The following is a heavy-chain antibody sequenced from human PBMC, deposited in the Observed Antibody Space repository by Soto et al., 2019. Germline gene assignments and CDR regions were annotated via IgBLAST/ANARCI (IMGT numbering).Heavy chain of an antibody. CDR2: IIPIFGTA. D-gene: IGHD6-19*01. Sequence: QVQLVQSGAEVKKPGSSVKVSCTASGGTFSSYAISWVRQAPGQGLEWMGGIIPIFGTANYAQKFQGSVTITADESTSTAYMQLSSLRSEYTAVYYCASDSSGWSNWFDTCGQGTLVTVSS. CDR3: ASDSSGWSNWFDT. J-gene: IGHJ5*02. CDR1: GGTFSSYA. V-gene: IGHV1-69*01.